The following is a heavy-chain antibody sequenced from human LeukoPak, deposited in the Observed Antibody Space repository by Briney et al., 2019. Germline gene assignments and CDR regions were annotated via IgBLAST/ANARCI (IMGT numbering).Heavy chain of an antibody. J-gene: IGHJ6*02. CDR3: ARDWAQLWPFYYYGMDV. CDR1: GGSISSSNW. D-gene: IGHD5-18*01. Sequence: PSGTLSLTCAVSGGSISSSNWWSWVRQPPGKGLEWIGEIYHSGSTNYNPSLKSRVTISVDKSKNQFSLKLSSVTAADTAVYYCARDWAQLWPFYYYGMDVWGQGTTVTVSS. V-gene: IGHV4-4*02. CDR2: IYHSGST.